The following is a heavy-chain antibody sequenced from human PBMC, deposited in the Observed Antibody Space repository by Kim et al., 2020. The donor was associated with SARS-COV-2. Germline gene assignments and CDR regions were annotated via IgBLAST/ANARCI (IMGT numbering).Heavy chain of an antibody. Sequence: ASVKVSCKASGYTFTSYAMHWVRQAPGQRLEWMGWINAGNGNTKYSQKFQGRVTITRDTSASTAYMELSSLRSEDTAVYYCARGYGYRGLPYYYYGMDVWGQGTTVTVSS. J-gene: IGHJ6*02. CDR1: GYTFTSYA. V-gene: IGHV1-3*01. CDR2: INAGNGNT. D-gene: IGHD5-18*01. CDR3: ARGYGYRGLPYYYYGMDV.